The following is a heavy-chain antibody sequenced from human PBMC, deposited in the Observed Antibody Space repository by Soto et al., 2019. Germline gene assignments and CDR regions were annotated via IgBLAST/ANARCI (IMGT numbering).Heavy chain of an antibody. D-gene: IGHD2-2*01. V-gene: IGHV4-31*03. CDR2: IYYSGST. CDR3: ARAIVVVPAAYNWFDP. CDR1: CGSISSGGYY. J-gene: IGHJ5*02. Sequence: TLSLTCTVSCGSISSGGYYWSWIRQHPGKGLEWIGYIYYSGSTYYNPSLKSRLTISVDTSKNHFSLKLSSVTAADTAVYYCARAIVVVPAAYNWFDPWGQGTLVTVSS.